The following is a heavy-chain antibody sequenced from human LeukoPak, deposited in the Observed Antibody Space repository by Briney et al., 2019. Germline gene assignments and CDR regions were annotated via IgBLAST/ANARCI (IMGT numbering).Heavy chain of an antibody. V-gene: IGHV1-8*03. CDR1: GYTFTSYD. CDR3: ARGTTGTSLRSYYYYYMDV. Sequence: ASVKVSCKASGYTFTSYDINWVRQATGQGLEWMGWMNPNSGNTGYAQKFQGRVTITRNTSISTAYMELSSLRSEDTAVYYCARGTTGTSLRSYYYYYMDVWGKGTTVTVSS. CDR2: MNPNSGNT. D-gene: IGHD1-1*01. J-gene: IGHJ6*03.